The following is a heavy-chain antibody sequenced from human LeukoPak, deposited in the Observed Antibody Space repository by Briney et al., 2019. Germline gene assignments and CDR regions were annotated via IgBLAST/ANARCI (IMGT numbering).Heavy chain of an antibody. D-gene: IGHD2-2*01. CDR1: EYTFTSYD. CDR2: MNPNSGNT. CDR3: ASAPRGVVPAADDAFDI. J-gene: IGHJ3*02. V-gene: IGHV1-8*01. Sequence: GESLKISCKASEYTFTSYDINWVRQATGQGLEWMGWMNPNSGNTGYAQKFQGRVTMTRNTSISTAYMELSSLRSEDTAVYYCASAPRGVVPAADDAFDIWGQGTMVTVSS.